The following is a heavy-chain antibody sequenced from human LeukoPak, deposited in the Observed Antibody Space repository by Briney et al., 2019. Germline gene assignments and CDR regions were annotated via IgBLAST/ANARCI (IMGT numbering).Heavy chain of an antibody. CDR1: GFTSSSYS. CDR2: ISSSSSTI. CDR3: ARGSYYDILTGYYPFDY. D-gene: IGHD3-9*01. J-gene: IGHJ4*02. Sequence: PGGSLRLSCAASGFTSSSYSMNWVRQAPGKGLEWVSYISSSSSTIYYADSVKGRFTISRDNAKNSLYLQMNSLRAEDTAVYYCARGSYYDILTGYYPFDYRGQGTLVTVSS. V-gene: IGHV3-48*01.